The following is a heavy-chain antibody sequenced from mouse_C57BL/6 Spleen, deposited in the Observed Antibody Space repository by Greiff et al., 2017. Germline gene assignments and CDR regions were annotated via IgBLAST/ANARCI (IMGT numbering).Heavy chain of an antibody. V-gene: IGHV1-61*01. CDR2: IYPSDSAT. J-gene: IGHJ1*03. D-gene: IGHD2-2*01. CDR1: GYTFTSYW. Sequence: VQLQQPGAELVRPGSSVKLSCKASGYTFTSYWMDWVKQRPGQGLEWIGKIYPSDSATHYNQKFKDKATLTVYKTGSTAYMQLSSLTSEDSAVYYCARGGYDYWYFDVWGTGTTVTVSS. CDR3: ARGGYDYWYFDV.